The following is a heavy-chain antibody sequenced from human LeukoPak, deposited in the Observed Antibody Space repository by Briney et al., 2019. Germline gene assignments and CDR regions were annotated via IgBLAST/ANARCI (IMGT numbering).Heavy chain of an antibody. V-gene: IGHV1-18*01. CDR1: GYTFTSYG. Sequence: ASVKVSCKASGYTFTSYGISWVRQAPGQGLEWMGWISAYNGNTNYAQKLQGRVTMTRDTSISTAYMELSRLRSDDTAVYYCARDTRRIAVFYWGQGTLVTVSS. D-gene: IGHD6-19*01. CDR2: ISAYNGNT. J-gene: IGHJ4*02. CDR3: ARDTRRIAVFY.